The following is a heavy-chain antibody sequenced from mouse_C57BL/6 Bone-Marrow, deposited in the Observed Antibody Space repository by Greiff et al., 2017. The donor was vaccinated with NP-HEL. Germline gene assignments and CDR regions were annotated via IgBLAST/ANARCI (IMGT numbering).Heavy chain of an antibody. D-gene: IGHD2-2*01. CDR1: GFTFSSYA. Sequence: EVQVVESGGGLVKPGGSLKLSCAASGFTFSSYAMSWVRQTPEKRLEWVATISDGGSYTYYPDNVKGRFTISRDNAKNNLYLQMSHLKSEDTAMYYCARVDGYDWYFDVWGTGTTVTVSS. J-gene: IGHJ1*03. CDR2: ISDGGSYT. CDR3: ARVDGYDWYFDV. V-gene: IGHV5-4*01.